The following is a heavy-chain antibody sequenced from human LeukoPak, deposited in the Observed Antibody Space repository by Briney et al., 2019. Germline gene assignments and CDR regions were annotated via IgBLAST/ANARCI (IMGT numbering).Heavy chain of an antibody. CDR1: GSTFSSLW. V-gene: IGHV3-7*01. D-gene: IGHD6-19*01. CDR3: AREPHIAVVTHFDY. J-gene: IGHJ4*02. CDR2: IKQDGSEN. Sequence: PGGSLRLSCAASGSTFSSLWIRWVRQATGKGLDWLANIKQDGSENYYVDSVKGRFTIYRDNAKNALFLKMNSLRAADTAVYYCAREPHIAVVTHFDYWGQGTLVTVSS.